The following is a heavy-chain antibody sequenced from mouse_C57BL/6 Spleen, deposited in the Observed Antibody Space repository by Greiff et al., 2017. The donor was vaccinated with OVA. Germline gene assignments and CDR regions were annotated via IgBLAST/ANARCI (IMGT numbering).Heavy chain of an antibody. J-gene: IGHJ2*01. Sequence: QVQLQQPGAELVRPGSSVKLSCKASGYTFTSYWMHWVKQRPIQGLEWIGNIDPSDSETHYNQKFKDKATLTVDKSSSTAYMQLSSLTSEDSAVYYFARLGYYYGDYWGQGTTLTVSS. V-gene: IGHV1-52*01. CDR2: IDPSDSET. CDR3: ARLGYYYGDY. CDR1: GYTFTSYW.